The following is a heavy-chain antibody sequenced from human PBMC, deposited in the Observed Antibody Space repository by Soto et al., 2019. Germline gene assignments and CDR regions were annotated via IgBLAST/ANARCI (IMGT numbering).Heavy chain of an antibody. Sequence: GGSLRLSCAASGITFSNYVMNWVRQAPGKGLEWVSAISGSGGSTYYADSVKGRFTISRDNSKNSLYLQMNSLRVEDTAVYYCAKDQTSNSCYDHWGRGTLVTVSS. D-gene: IGHD2-2*01. J-gene: IGHJ4*02. CDR1: GITFSNYV. CDR3: AKDQTSNSCYDH. CDR2: ISGSGGST. V-gene: IGHV3-23*01.